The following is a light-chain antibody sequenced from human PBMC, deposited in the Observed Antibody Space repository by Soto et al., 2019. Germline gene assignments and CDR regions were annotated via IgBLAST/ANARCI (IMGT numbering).Light chain of an antibody. V-gene: IGKV3-20*01. Sequence: EIVLTQSPATLSLSPGKRATLSCRASQSVSSYLAWYQQKPGQAPRLLIYDASNRATGIPARFSGSGSGTDFTLTISRLEPEDFAVYYCQQYGSSLWTFGQGTKVDI. CDR3: QQYGSSLWT. J-gene: IGKJ1*01. CDR2: DAS. CDR1: QSVSSY.